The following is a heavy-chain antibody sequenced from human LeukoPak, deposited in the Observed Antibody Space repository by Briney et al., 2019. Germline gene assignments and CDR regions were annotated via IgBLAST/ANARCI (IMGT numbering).Heavy chain of an antibody. D-gene: IGHD4-17*01. CDR3: ARFTVTLNDY. V-gene: IGHV3-30*04. J-gene: IGHJ4*02. Sequence: PGRSLRLSCAASGFTFSSYAMHWARQAPGKGLEWVAVISYDGSNKYYADSVKGRFTISRDNSKNTLYLQMNSLRAEDTAVYYCARFTVTLNDYWGQGTLVTVSS. CDR1: GFTFSSYA. CDR2: ISYDGSNK.